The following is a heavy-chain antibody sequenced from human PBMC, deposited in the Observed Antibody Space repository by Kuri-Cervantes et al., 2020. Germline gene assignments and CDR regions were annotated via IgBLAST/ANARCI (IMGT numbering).Heavy chain of an antibody. J-gene: IGHJ5*02. D-gene: IGHD3-22*01. Sequence: GESLKISCAASGFTFSSYSMNWVRQAPGKGLEWVSSISSSSSYIYYADSVKGRFTISRDNAKNSLYLQMNSLRAEDTAVYYCARRITMIVVARNWFDPWGQGTLVTVSS. CDR1: GFTFSSYS. V-gene: IGHV3-21*01. CDR2: ISSSSSYI. CDR3: ARRITMIVVARNWFDP.